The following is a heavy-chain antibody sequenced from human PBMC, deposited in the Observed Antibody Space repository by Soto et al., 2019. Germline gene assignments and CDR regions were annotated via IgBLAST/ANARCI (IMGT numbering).Heavy chain of an antibody. V-gene: IGHV4-34*01. CDR3: ARGPRYYDSSGYYPFMHYYSYYGMDV. Sequence: SETLSLTCAVCGGSFSGYYWSWIRQPPGKGLEWIGEINHSGSTNYNPSLKSRVTISVDTSKNQFSLKLSSVTAADTAVYYCARGPRYYDSSGYYPFMHYYSYYGMDVWGQGTTVTVSS. CDR2: INHSGST. CDR1: GGSFSGYY. J-gene: IGHJ6*02. D-gene: IGHD3-22*01.